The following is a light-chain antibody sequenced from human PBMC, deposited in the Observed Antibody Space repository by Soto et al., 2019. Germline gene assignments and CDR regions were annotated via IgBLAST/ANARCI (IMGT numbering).Light chain of an antibody. CDR1: QSVTSS. CDR3: QRINSFPVT. CDR2: DVS. V-gene: IGKV3-11*01. J-gene: IGKJ4*01. Sequence: EIVLTQSPATLSLSPGDRATLSCRASQSVTSSLAWFQQKPGQAPRLLIYDVSRRATAIPARFSGSGSGTDFTLTISSLEPEDFATYYCQRINSFPVTFGGGTKVEIK.